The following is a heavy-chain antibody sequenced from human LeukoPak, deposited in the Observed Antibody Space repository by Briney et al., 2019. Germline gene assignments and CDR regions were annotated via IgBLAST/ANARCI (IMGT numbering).Heavy chain of an antibody. CDR1: GFTFRDAA. CDR3: AKDRELAS. V-gene: IGHV3-23*01. D-gene: IGHD1-26*01. Sequence: GGSLTLSCAASGFTFRDAAMTWVRQAPGKGLEWVSLISISGDNAYYADSVKGRFTISRDNSKNTLYLQMNNLRGEDTAEYYCAKDRELASWGQGTLVTVSS. CDR2: ISISGDNA. J-gene: IGHJ5*02.